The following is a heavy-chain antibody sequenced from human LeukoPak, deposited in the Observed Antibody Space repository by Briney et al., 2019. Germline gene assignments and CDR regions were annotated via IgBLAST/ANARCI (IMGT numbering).Heavy chain of an antibody. Sequence: GGSLRLSCAASGFTFSSYAMHWVRQAPGKGLEWVAVISYDGSNKYYADSVKGRITISRDNSKNTLYLQMNSLRTEDTAVYYCAKDWDDYYGSGSTFDYWGQGTQVTVSS. CDR1: GFTFSSYA. CDR3: AKDWDDYYGSGSTFDY. V-gene: IGHV3-30*04. D-gene: IGHD3-10*01. CDR2: ISYDGSNK. J-gene: IGHJ4*02.